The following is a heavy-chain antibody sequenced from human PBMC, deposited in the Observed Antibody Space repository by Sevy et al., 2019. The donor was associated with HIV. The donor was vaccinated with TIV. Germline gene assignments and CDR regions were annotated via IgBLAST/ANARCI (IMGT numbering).Heavy chain of an antibody. V-gene: IGHV5-51*01. CDR3: ATSRSGYLDSSGYYIY. D-gene: IGHD3-22*01. J-gene: IGHJ4*02. CDR1: GYSFTDHW. CDR2: IYPDDSET. Sequence: GESLKISCKGSGYSFTDHWIGWVRQKPGKGLEWMGIIYPDDSETRYSPSFQGQVTFSADKAIKPAYLQWSRLKASETAMYYCATSRSGYLDSSGYYIYWGQGTLVTVSS.